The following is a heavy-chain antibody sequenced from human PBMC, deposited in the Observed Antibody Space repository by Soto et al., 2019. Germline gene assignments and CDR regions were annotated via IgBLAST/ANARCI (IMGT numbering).Heavy chain of an antibody. V-gene: IGHV4-4*02. Sequence: PSETLSLTCAVSGGSISSSNWWSWVRQPPGKGLEWIGEIYHSGSTNYNPSLKSRVTISVDKSKNQFSLKLSSVTAADTAVYYCARGGSSSQYNWLDPWGQGTLVTVSS. CDR1: GGSISSSNW. D-gene: IGHD6-13*01. J-gene: IGHJ5*02. CDR3: ARGGSSSQYNWLDP. CDR2: IYHSGST.